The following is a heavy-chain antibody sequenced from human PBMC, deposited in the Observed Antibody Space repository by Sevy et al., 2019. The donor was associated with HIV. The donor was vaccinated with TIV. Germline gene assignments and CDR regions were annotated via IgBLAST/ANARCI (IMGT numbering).Heavy chain of an antibody. V-gene: IGHV4-59*12. D-gene: IGHD1-1*01. CDR3: ARAATGTTDNWFDP. Sequence: SETLSLTCTVSGGSISSYYWSWIRQPAGKGLEWIGYIYHSGSTYYNPSLKSRVTISVDRSKNQFSLKLSSVTAADTAVYYCARAATGTTDNWFDPWGQGTLVTVSS. CDR2: IYHSGST. J-gene: IGHJ5*02. CDR1: GGSISSYY.